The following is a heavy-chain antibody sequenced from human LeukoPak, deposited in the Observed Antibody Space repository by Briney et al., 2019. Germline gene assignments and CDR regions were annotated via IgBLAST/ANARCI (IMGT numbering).Heavy chain of an antibody. CDR2: ISYSGTT. CDR3: ARLYRGKEYFQH. CDR1: GGSISSYY. V-gene: IGHV4-59*08. J-gene: IGHJ1*01. Sequence: PSETLSLTCTVSGGSISSYYWSWIRQPPGKGLEWIGVISYSGTTYYNPSLKSRVTISVDSSKNQFFLILNSVTAADTAVYYSARLYRGKEYFQHWGQGSSVTVSS. D-gene: IGHD3-10*01.